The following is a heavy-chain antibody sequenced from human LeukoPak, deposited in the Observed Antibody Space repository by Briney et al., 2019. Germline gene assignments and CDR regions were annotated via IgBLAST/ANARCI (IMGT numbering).Heavy chain of an antibody. V-gene: IGHV3-30*04. J-gene: IGHJ6*02. CDR3: ASQLVLPNYYYGMDV. CDR1: GFTFSSYA. CDR2: ISYDGSNK. Sequence: PGGSLRLSCAASGFTFSSYAMHWVRQAPGKGLEWVAVISYDGSNKYYADSVKGRFTISRDNSKNTLYLQMNSLRAEDTAVYYCASQLVLPNYYYGMDVWGQGTTVTVSS.